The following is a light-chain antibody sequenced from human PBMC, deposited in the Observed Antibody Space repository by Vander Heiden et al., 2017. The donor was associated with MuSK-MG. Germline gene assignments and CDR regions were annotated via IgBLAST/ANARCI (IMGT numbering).Light chain of an antibody. CDR3: QQLNSYLPIT. J-gene: IGKJ5*01. V-gene: IGKV1-9*01. Sequence: DIQLTQSPSFLSASVGDRVTISCRASQDISSYLAWYQQKPGTAPKLLIYAASTLHRGVPSRFSGSGYGKEFTLTISSLQPEDFATYYCQQLNSYLPITFGQGTRLEI. CDR2: AAS. CDR1: QDISSY.